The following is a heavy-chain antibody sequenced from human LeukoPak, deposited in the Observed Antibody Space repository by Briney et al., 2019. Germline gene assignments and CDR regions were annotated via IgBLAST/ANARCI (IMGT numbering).Heavy chain of an antibody. D-gene: IGHD5-12*01. Sequence: SETLSLTCTVSGGSISSGGYYWSWIRQHPGKGLEWIGYIYYSGSTNYNPSLKSRVTISVDTSKNQFSLKLSSVTAADTAVYYCARYSGYFGWFDPWGQGTLVTVSS. J-gene: IGHJ5*02. CDR1: GGSISSGGYY. V-gene: IGHV4-61*08. CDR2: IYYSGST. CDR3: ARYSGYFGWFDP.